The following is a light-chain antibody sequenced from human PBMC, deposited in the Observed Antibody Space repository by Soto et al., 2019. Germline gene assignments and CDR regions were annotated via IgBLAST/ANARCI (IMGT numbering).Light chain of an antibody. Sequence: QSALTQPPSASGTPGQRVTISCSGSSSKIGSNYVYWYQQLPGTAPKLLIYRNNQRPSGVPDRFSGSNSGTSASLAISGLRSGDEADYFCAAWDDSLEVVFGGGTKVTVL. CDR2: RNN. CDR1: SSKIGSNY. J-gene: IGLJ2*01. CDR3: AAWDDSLEVV. V-gene: IGLV1-47*01.